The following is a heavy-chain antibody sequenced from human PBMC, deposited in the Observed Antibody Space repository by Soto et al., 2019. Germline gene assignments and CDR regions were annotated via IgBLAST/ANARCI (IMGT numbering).Heavy chain of an antibody. V-gene: IGHV3-23*01. CDR3: AKDPHDYDFWSGYHPGAFDI. CDR1: GFTFSSYA. CDR2: ISGSGGST. J-gene: IGHJ3*02. Sequence: GGSLRLSCAASGFTFSSYAMSWVRQAPGKGLEWVSAISGSGGSTYYADSVKGRFTISRDNSKNTLYLQMNSLRAEDTAVYYCAKDPHDYDFWSGYHPGAFDIWGQGTMVTVSS. D-gene: IGHD3-3*01.